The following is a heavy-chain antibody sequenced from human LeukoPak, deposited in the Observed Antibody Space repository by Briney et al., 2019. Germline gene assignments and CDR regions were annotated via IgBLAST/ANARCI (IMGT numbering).Heavy chain of an antibody. V-gene: IGHV3-33*06. Sequence: PGRSLRLSCAASGFTFSSYGMHWVRQAPGKGLEWVAVIWYDGSNKYYADSVKGRFTISRDNSKNTLYLQMNSLRAEDTAEYYCAKDQYSYGYYFDYWGQGTLVTVSS. CDR3: AKDQYSYGYYFDY. CDR2: IWYDGSNK. CDR1: GFTFSSYG. J-gene: IGHJ4*02. D-gene: IGHD5-18*01.